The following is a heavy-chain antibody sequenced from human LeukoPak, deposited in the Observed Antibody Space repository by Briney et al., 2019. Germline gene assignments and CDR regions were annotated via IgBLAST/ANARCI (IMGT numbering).Heavy chain of an antibody. J-gene: IGHJ4*02. CDR1: GYTFTSYG. D-gene: IGHD3-9*01. V-gene: IGHV1-18*01. CDR2: ISAYNGNT. Sequence: ASVKVSCKASGYTFTSYGISWVRQAPGQGLEWMGWISAYNGNTNYAQKLQGRVTMTTDTSTGTAYMELRSLRSDDTAVYYCAKNRLTGTPRSPFDYWGQGTLATVSS. CDR3: AKNRLTGTPRSPFDY.